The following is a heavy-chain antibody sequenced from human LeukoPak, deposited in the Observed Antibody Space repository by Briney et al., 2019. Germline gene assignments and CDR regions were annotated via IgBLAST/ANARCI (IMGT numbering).Heavy chain of an antibody. CDR3: ARESNYDY. CDR2: IYSGGST. CDR1: GVTVSSSY. Sequence: GGSLRLSCAVSGVTVSSSYMSWVRQAPGKGLEWVSVIYSGGSTYYSDSVKGRFTIARDNSKNTLYLQMNSLRAEDTAVYYCARESNYDYWGQGTLVTVSS. J-gene: IGHJ4*02. V-gene: IGHV3-66*02.